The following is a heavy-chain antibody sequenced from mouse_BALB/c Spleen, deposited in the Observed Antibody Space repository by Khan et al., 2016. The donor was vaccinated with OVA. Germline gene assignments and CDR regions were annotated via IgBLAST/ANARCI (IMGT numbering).Heavy chain of an antibody. CDR3: SRWGGTLHWHFDG. Sequence: EVKVVESGGGLVQPGGSRKLSCAASGFTFSNFGMHWVRQAPKKGLEWVAYMSSGSSTIYSVDTVKGRFTISRDNLKNILFLQMTSLRSEDTAVYYCSRWGGTLHWHFDGWGAGTVVTVSS. J-gene: IGHJ1*01. CDR1: GFTFSNFG. CDR2: MSSGSSTI. V-gene: IGHV5-17*02.